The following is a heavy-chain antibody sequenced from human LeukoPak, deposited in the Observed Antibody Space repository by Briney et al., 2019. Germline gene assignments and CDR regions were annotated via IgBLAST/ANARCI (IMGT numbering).Heavy chain of an antibody. CDR3: ARDTAMAPQAYYYYYGMDV. V-gene: IGHV4-39*07. CDR2: IYFSGST. D-gene: IGHD5-18*01. J-gene: IGHJ6*02. CDR1: GGSISSGSYY. Sequence: KPSETLSLTCTVSGGSISSGSYYWGWIRQPPGKGLEWIGSIYFSGSTYYNPSLKSRVTISVDTSKNQFSLKLSSVTAADTAVYYCARDTAMAPQAYYYYYGMDVWGQGTTVTVSS.